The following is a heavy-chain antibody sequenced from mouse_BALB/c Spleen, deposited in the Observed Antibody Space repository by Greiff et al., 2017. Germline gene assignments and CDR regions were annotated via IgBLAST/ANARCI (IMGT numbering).Heavy chain of an antibody. J-gene: IGHJ3*01. D-gene: IGHD2-4*01. V-gene: IGHV3-2*02. Sequence: EVHLVESGPGLVKPSQSLSLTCTVTGYSITSDYAWNWIRQFPGNKLEWMGYISYSGSTSYNPSLKSRISITRDTSKNQFFLQLNSVTTEDTATYYCARSYYDYGGFAYWGQGTLVTVSA. CDR1: GYSITSDYA. CDR3: ARSYYDYGGFAY. CDR2: ISYSGST.